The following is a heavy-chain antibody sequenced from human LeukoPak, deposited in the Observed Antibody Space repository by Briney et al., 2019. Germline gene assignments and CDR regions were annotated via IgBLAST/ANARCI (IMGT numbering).Heavy chain of an antibody. CDR2: IYYSGST. V-gene: IGHV4-59*12. CDR3: ARDSSRVGAFDI. Sequence: SETLSLTCTVSGGSINSYYWSWIRQPPGKGLEWIGSIYYSGSTYYNPSLKSRVTISVDTSKNQFSLKLSSVTAADTAVYYCARDSSRVGAFDIWGQGTMVTVSS. D-gene: IGHD2-15*01. CDR1: GGSINSYY. J-gene: IGHJ3*02.